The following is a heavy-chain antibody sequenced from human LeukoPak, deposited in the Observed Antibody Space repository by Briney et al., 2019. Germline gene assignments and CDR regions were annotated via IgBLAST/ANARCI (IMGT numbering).Heavy chain of an antibody. V-gene: IGHV3-21*01. CDR1: GFTFNNYV. J-gene: IGHJ6*03. CDR3: ARDVGVHYMDA. CDR2: ISSSSRYI. D-gene: IGHD2-21*01. Sequence: PGRSLRLSCAASGFTFNNYVMNWVRQAPGKGLEWVSSISSSSRYIYYADSVKGRFTISRDNAKNSLYLQMHSLRAEDTAMYYCARDVGVHYMDAWGKGTTVTVSS.